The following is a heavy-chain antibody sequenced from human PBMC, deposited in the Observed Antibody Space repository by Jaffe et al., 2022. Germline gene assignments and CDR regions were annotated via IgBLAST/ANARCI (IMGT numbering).Heavy chain of an antibody. D-gene: IGHD1-1*01. Sequence: EVQLVESGGGLVQPGGSLRLSCAASGFTFSNYWMYWVRQAPEKGLVWVSRINGDGSTTSYADSVKGRFTVSRDNAKNTLYLQMNSLRAEDTAVYYCARNPAGYFDYWGHGVLVTVSS. V-gene: IGHV3-74*01. CDR1: GFTFSNYW. CDR2: INGDGSTT. J-gene: IGHJ4*01. CDR3: ARNPAGYFDY.